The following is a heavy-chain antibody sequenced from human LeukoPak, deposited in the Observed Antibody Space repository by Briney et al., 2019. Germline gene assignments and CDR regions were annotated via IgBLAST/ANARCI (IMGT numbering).Heavy chain of an antibody. CDR3: AKDRGSHFDY. CDR1: GFIFNTYA. CDR2: IRYDGSNK. Sequence: PGGSLRLSCAASGFIFNTYAMHWVRQAPGKGLEWVAFIRYDGSNKYYADSVKGRFTISRDNSKNTLYLQMNSLRAEDTAVYYCAKDRGSHFDYWGQGTLVTVSS. J-gene: IGHJ4*02. V-gene: IGHV3-30*02.